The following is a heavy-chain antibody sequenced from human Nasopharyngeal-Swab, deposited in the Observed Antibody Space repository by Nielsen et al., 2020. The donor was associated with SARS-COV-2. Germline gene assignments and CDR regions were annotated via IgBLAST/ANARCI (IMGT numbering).Heavy chain of an antibody. CDR1: GFTFSSYA. J-gene: IGHJ4*02. D-gene: IGHD1-26*01. CDR3: ARDGGSYLDY. Sequence: GESLKISCAASGFTFSSYAMHWVRQAPGKGLEWVAVISYDGSNKYYADSVKGRFTISRDNSKNTLYLQMNSLRAEDTAVYYCARDGGSYLDYWGQGTLATVSS. CDR2: ISYDGSNK. V-gene: IGHV3-30-3*01.